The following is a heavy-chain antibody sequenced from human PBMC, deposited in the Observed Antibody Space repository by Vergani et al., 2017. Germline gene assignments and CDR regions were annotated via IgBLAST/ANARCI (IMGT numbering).Heavy chain of an antibody. CDR1: GGSISSGGYS. CDR2: IYHSGSP. CDR3: ARGAGVGYYYYYGMDV. D-gene: IGHD1-26*01. J-gene: IGHJ6*02. V-gene: IGHV4-30-2*01. Sequence: QLQLQESGSGLVKPSQTLSLTCAVSGGSISSGGYSWSWIRQPPGKGLEWIGYIYHSGSPYYNPSLKSRVTISVDRSKNQFSLKLSSVTAADTAVYYCARGAGVGYYYYYGMDVWGQGTTVTVSS.